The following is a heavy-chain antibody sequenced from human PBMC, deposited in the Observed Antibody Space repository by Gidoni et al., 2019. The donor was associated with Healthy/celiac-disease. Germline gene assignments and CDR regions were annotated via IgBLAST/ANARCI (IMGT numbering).Heavy chain of an antibody. D-gene: IGHD4-17*01. CDR2: ITSKTDGGTT. J-gene: IGHJ4*02. CDR3: TTFRDYGDHAGAVWFDY. CDR1: GFTFSNAG. Sequence: EVQLVESGGGLVTRGGSISLSWAATGFTFSNAGMSWVRQAPGKGLEWVGRITSKTDGGTTDYAAPVKGRFTISSDDSTNTLYLPMNSLKTEDTAVYYCTTFRDYGDHAGAVWFDYWGQGTLVTVSS. V-gene: IGHV3-15*01.